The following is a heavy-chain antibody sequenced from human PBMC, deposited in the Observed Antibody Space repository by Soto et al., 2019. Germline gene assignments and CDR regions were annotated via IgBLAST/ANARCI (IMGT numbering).Heavy chain of an antibody. Sequence: GGSLRLSCAASGFTFSSYSMNWVRQAPGKGLEWVSSISSSSSYMYYADSVKGRFTISRDNAKNSLYLQMNSLRAEDTAVYYCARVTPGLPYYGMDVWGQGTTVTVSS. V-gene: IGHV3-21*01. CDR1: GFTFSSYS. CDR3: ARVTPGLPYYGMDV. J-gene: IGHJ6*02. D-gene: IGHD2-15*01. CDR2: ISSSSSYM.